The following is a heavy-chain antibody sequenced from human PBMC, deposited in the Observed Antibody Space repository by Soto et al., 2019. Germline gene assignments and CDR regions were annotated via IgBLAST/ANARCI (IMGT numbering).Heavy chain of an antibody. J-gene: IGHJ4*02. CDR2: IFSSGST. D-gene: IGHD5-12*01. Sequence: SETLSLTCTVSGGSIKTFYCSWVRQPAGKGLEWIGRIFSSGSTSFNPSLESRVAMSVDTSKNHFSLNLSSVTAADMAVYYCAREGSYSAYNFAHGIQLWSFDFWGQGALVTVSS. CDR1: GGSIKTFY. CDR3: AREGSYSAYNFAHGIQLWSFDF. V-gene: IGHV4-4*07.